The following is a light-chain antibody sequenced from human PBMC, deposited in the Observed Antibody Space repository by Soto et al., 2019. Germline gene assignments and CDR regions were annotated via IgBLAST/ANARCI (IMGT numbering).Light chain of an antibody. CDR1: QSVSSY. V-gene: IGKV3-11*01. CDR2: DAS. Sequence: EIVLTQSPATLSLSPGERATLSCRATQSVSSYLAWYQHKPGQAPRLLIYDASNRATGIPARFSGSGSGTDFTPTIISLVPEDFAVYYCQQRSTRPYTFGGGTKVEIK. CDR3: QQRSTRPYT. J-gene: IGKJ4*01.